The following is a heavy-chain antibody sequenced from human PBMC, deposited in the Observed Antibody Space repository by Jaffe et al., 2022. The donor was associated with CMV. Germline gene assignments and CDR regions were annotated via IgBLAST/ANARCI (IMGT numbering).Heavy chain of an antibody. V-gene: IGHV3-33*08. J-gene: IGHJ6*03. Sequence: QVQLVESGGGVVQPGRSLRLSCAASGFTFSSYGMHWVRQAPGKGLEWVAVIWYDGSNKYYADSVKGRFTISRDNSKNTLYLQMNSLRAEDTAVYYCAREGISRAYQLLDDHYYYYYMDVWGKGTTVTVSS. CDR1: GFTFSSYG. CDR3: AREGISRAYQLLDDHYYYYYMDV. D-gene: IGHD2-2*01. CDR2: IWYDGSNK.